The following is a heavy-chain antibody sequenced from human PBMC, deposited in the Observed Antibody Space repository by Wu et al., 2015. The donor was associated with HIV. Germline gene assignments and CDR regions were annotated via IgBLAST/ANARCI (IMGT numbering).Heavy chain of an antibody. V-gene: IGHV1-18*01. CDR1: GYTFTSYG. CDR2: ISAYNGNT. D-gene: IGHD2-2*01. CDR3: ARGYCSSTSCWPYYFDY. Sequence: QVQLVQSGAEVKKPGASVKVSCKASGYTFTSYGISWVRQAPGQGLEWMGWISAYNGNTNYAQKLQGRVTMTTDTSTSTAYMELSSLRSEDTAVYYCARGYCSSTSCWPYYFDYVGPGNPGPPSP. J-gene: IGHJ4*02.